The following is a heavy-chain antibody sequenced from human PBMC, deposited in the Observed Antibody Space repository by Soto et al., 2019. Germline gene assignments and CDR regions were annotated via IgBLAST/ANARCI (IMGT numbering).Heavy chain of an antibody. J-gene: IGHJ5*02. CDR3: AGFFGYRYGRVDP. Sequence: SETLSLTCAVYGVSFNDYYWSWVRQPPGKGLGWIGEINHSGSTNYSPSLKSRATISVDXXXXXFXLXLXXXTAAXTAVYYCAGFFGYRYGRVDPWGQGTQVTVSS. CDR1: GVSFNDYY. V-gene: IGHV4-34*01. D-gene: IGHD5-18*01. CDR2: INHSGST.